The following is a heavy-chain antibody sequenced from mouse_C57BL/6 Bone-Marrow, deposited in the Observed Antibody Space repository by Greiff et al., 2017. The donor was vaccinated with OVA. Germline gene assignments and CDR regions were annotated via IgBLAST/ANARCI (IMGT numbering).Heavy chain of an antibody. CDR2: IDPSDSYT. CDR3: ARDWFAY. J-gene: IGHJ3*01. V-gene: IGHV1-69*01. Sequence: QVQLQQPGAELVMPGASVKLSCKASGYTFTSSWMHWVKQRPGQGLEWIGEIDPSDSYTNYNQKFKGKATLTVDKSSNTAYMQLSSLTSEDSAIYYCARDWFAYWGQGTLVTVSA. CDR1: GYTFTSSW.